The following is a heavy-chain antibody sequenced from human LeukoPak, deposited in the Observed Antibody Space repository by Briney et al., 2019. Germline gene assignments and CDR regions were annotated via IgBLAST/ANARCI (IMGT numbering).Heavy chain of an antibody. CDR1: GFTFSSYS. Sequence: GGSLRLSCAASGFTFSSYSMNWVRQAPGKGLEWVSYISSSSIIYYADSVKGRFTISRDNAKNSLYLQVNSLRDEDTAVYYCARVLLRGVPGLDYWGQGTLVTVSS. J-gene: IGHJ4*02. V-gene: IGHV3-48*02. CDR3: ARVLLRGVPGLDY. D-gene: IGHD3-10*01. CDR2: ISSSSII.